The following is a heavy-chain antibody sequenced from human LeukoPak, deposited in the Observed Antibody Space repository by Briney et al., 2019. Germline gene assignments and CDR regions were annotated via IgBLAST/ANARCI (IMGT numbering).Heavy chain of an antibody. CDR1: GFTFSSYG. D-gene: IGHD3-10*01. Sequence: GGSLRLSCAASGFTFSSYGMRWVRQAPGKGLEWVTFIRYDGSNKYYADSVKGRFTISRDNSKNTLYLQMSSLRVEDTAVYYCARADFNGRMVRGVIDYWGQGTLVTVSS. V-gene: IGHV3-30*02. CDR2: IRYDGSNK. CDR3: ARADFNGRMVRGVIDY. J-gene: IGHJ4*02.